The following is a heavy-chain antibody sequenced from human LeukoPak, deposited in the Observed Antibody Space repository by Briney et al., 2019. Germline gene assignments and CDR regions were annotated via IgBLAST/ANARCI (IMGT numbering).Heavy chain of an antibody. CDR1: GFTFSSYW. CDR2: INSDGSST. D-gene: IGHD2-21*02. V-gene: IGHV3-74*01. CDR3: AKTGPPYCGGDCYSPPYFDY. J-gene: IGHJ4*02. Sequence: GGSLRLSCAASGFTFSSYWMHWVRQAPGKGLVWVSRINSDGSSTSYADSVKGRFTISRDNSKNTLYLQMNSLRAEDTAVYYCAKTGPPYCGGDCYSPPYFDYWGQGTLVTVSS.